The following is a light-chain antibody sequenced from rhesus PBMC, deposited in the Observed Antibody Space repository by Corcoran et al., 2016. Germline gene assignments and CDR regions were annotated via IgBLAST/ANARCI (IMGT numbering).Light chain of an antibody. V-gene: IGKV1-22*01. CDR3: QQYNNSPLT. J-gene: IGKJ4*01. CDR2: RTS. CDR1: RNIFSW. Sequence: DIQMTQSPSSLSASVGDTVTITCRASRNIFSWLAWYQQKPGKAPKLLIYRTSTLQSGVPSRFSGSGSWTDFTLTISSLQSEDFATYYCQQYNNSPLTFGGGTNVEIK.